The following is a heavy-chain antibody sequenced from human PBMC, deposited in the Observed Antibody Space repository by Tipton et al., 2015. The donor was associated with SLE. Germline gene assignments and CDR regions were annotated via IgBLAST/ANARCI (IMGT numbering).Heavy chain of an antibody. CDR3: PRGLVRSWYS. D-gene: IGHD6-13*01. CDR2: IYHSGST. V-gene: IGHV4-30-2*01. J-gene: IGHJ4*02. Sequence: TLSLTCAVSGGSISSGGYSWSWIRQPPGKGLEWIGYIYHSGSTYYNPSLKSRVTISVDTSKNQFSLRLTSVTAADTAVYYCPRGLVRSWYSWGQGTLVTVSS. CDR1: GGSISSGGYS.